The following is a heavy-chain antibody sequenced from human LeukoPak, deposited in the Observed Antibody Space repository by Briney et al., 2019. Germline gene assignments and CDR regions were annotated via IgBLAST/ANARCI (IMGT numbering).Heavy chain of an antibody. CDR1: GFTFSRHS. CDR3: ARGIDDGDNWFDP. D-gene: IGHD1-1*01. J-gene: IGHJ5*02. Sequence: PGGSLRLSCAASGFTFSRHSINWVRQAPGKGLEWVSSISSSSSYIYYADSVKGRFTISRDNAKNSLYLQMNSLRAEDTAVYYCARGIDDGDNWFDPWGQGTLVTVSS. CDR2: ISSSSSYI. V-gene: IGHV3-21*01.